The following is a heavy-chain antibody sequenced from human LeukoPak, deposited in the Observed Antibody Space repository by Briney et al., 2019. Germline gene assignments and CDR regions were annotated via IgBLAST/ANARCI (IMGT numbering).Heavy chain of an antibody. V-gene: IGHV1-2*02. Sequence: ASVKVSCKASGYTFTGYYMHWVRQAPGQGLEWMGWINPNSGGTNYAQKFQGRVTMTRNTSISTAYMELSSLRSEDTAVYYCARDPGDGWLHFDYWGQGTLVTVSS. CDR2: INPNSGGT. CDR3: ARDPGDGWLHFDY. J-gene: IGHJ4*02. CDR1: GYTFTGYY. D-gene: IGHD5-12*01.